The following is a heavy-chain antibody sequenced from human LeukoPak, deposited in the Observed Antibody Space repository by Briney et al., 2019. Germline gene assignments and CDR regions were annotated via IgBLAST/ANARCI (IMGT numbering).Heavy chain of an antibody. Sequence: GGSLRLSCAASGFTFSSYWMSWVRQAPGKGLEWVANIKQDGSEKYYVDSVKGRFTISRDNSKNTLYLQMNSLRAEDTAVYYCARDWGYSGSYPGHYYGMDVWGQGTTVTVSS. CDR3: ARDWGYSGSYPGHYYGMDV. CDR1: GFTFSSYW. J-gene: IGHJ6*02. CDR2: IKQDGSEK. D-gene: IGHD1-26*01. V-gene: IGHV3-7*01.